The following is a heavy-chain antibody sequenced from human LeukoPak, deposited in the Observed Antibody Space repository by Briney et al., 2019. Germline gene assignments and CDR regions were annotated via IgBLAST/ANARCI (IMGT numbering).Heavy chain of an antibody. CDR3: AKDLDLIDY. J-gene: IGHJ4*02. CDR1: GFTFSSYS. V-gene: IGHV3-48*01. CDR2: ISSSSSTT. D-gene: IGHD3/OR15-3a*01. Sequence: PSGGSLRLSCAASGFTFSSYSMNWVRQAPGKGLEWVSYISSSSSTTYYADSVKGRFTISRDNSKNTLYLQMNSLRAEDTAVYYCAKDLDLIDYWGQGTLVTVSS.